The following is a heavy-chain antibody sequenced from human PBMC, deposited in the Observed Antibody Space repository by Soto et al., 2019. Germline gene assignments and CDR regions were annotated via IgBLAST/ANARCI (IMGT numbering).Heavy chain of an antibody. Sequence: EVQLLESGGGLVQPGGSLRLSCAASGFTFSSYAMNWVRQAPGKGLEWVSTVSGNVVSTNYADSVRGRFTISRDNFKSTLDLQMNSLIAEDTTLYYCATSQRTVYGDPLYFDYWGQGTLVTVSS. CDR2: VSGNVVST. D-gene: IGHD4-17*01. J-gene: IGHJ4*02. CDR3: ATSQRTVYGDPLYFDY. CDR1: GFTFSSYA. V-gene: IGHV3-23*01.